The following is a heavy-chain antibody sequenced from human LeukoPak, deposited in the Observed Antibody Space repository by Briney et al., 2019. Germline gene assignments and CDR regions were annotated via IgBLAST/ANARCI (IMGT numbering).Heavy chain of an antibody. J-gene: IGHJ3*02. CDR1: GYTFASYY. V-gene: IGHV1-46*01. CDR3: ARDRGQQLVVKGAFDI. Sequence: ASVKVSCKASGYTFASYYMHWVRQAPGQGLEWMGVINPSSGSTSYAQKFQGRVTMTRDTSTSTVYMEPSSLRSEDTAVYYCARDRGQQLVVKGAFDIWGQGTMVTVSS. D-gene: IGHD6-13*01. CDR2: INPSSGST.